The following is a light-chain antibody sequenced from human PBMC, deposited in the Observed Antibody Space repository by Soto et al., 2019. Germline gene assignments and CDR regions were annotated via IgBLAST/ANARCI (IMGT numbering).Light chain of an antibody. CDR2: DAS. CDR3: QQYKTYPWT. Sequence: DIQMTQSPATLSASVGDRVTITCRASQSISSWLAWYQQKPGKVPKLLIDDASSLESGVPSRFSGSGSGTEFTLTIRRLQPDDFASYYCQQYKTYPWTFGQGTRVEIK. CDR1: QSISSW. V-gene: IGKV1-5*01. J-gene: IGKJ1*01.